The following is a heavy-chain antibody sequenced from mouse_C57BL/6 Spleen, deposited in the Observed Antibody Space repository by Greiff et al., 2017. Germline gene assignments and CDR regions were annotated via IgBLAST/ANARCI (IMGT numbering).Heavy chain of an antibody. D-gene: IGHD1-1*01. CDR1: GFNIKDYY. V-gene: IGHV14-1*01. CDR3: TTLGYYRSSYFDY. CDR2: IDPEDGDT. Sequence: VQLQQSGAELVRPGASVTLSCTASGFNIKDYYMHWVKQRPVQGLEWIGRIDPEDGDTEYAPKFQGKATMTADTSSNTAYLQLSSLTSEDTAVYYCTTLGYYRSSYFDYWGQGTTLTVSS. J-gene: IGHJ2*01.